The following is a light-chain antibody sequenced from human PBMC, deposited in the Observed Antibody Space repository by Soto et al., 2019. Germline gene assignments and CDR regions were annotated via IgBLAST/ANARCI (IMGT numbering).Light chain of an antibody. CDR3: QSYDSTLSARYV. Sequence: QSVLTQPPSASGTPGQRVAISCSGSSSNIGSNTVNWYQQLPGTAPKVLIYSNNQRPSGVPDRFSGSKSGTSASLAISGLQSEDEADYYCQSYDSTLSARYVFGTGTKVTVL. CDR2: SNN. V-gene: IGLV1-44*01. CDR1: SSNIGSNT. J-gene: IGLJ1*01.